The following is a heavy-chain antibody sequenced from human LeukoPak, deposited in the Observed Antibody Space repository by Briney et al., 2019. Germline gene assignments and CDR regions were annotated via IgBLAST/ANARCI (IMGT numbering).Heavy chain of an antibody. CDR1: GFTFSTYG. J-gene: IGHJ4*02. CDR2: ISDSGSDT. V-gene: IGHV3-23*01. Sequence: PGGSLRLSCAASGFTFSTYGLSWVRRTPGKGLECVSAISDSGSDTYYTASVKGRFTISRDNSRNTLYLQMNSLRAEDTAVYYCAKRVPYSSSSVYFDSWGQGTLVTVSS. CDR3: AKRVPYSSSSVYFDS. D-gene: IGHD6-6*01.